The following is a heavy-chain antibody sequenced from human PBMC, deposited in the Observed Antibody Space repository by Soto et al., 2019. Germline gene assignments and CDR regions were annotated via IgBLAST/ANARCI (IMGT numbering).Heavy chain of an antibody. CDR1: GDTFDSYT. CDR3: AARSCSTTTSLHPAPS. D-gene: IGHD2-2*01. Sequence: QVQLVQSGAEVKKPGSSVKVSCKASGDTFDSYTFSWVRQAPGQGLEWMGRIIPVLDVRTYSQNFQGRVTITANKSTNTVYMELSSLTSEHTALYYCAARSCSTTTSLHPAPSWGQGTLVAVSS. CDR2: IIPVLDVR. J-gene: IGHJ5*02. V-gene: IGHV1-69*02.